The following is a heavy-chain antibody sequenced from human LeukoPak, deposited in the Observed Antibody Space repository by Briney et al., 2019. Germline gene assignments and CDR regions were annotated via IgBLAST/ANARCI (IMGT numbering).Heavy chain of an antibody. J-gene: IGHJ4*02. D-gene: IGHD3-22*01. CDR2: INWNGGST. Sequence: PGGSLRLSCAASGFTFDDYGMSWVHQAPGKGLEWVSGINWNGGSTGYADSVKGRFTISRDNAKNSLYLQMNSLRAEDTALYYCARATYYYDSSGYYHIRDYFDYWGQGTLVTVSS. CDR1: GFTFDDYG. CDR3: ARATYYYDSSGYYHIRDYFDY. V-gene: IGHV3-20*04.